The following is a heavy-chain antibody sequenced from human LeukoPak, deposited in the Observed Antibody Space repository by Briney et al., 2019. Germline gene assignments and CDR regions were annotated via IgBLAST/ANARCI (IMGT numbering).Heavy chain of an antibody. CDR1: GGSISSYY. CDR2: IYTSGST. D-gene: IGHD6-13*01. CDR3: ARDQQPVRYFDY. J-gene: IGHJ4*02. Sequence: SETLSLTCAVSGGSISSYYWSWIRQPAGKGLEWIGRIYTSGSTNYNPSLKSRVTMSVDTSKNQFSLKLSSVTAADTAVYYCARDQQPVRYFDYWGQGTLVTVSS. V-gene: IGHV4-4*07.